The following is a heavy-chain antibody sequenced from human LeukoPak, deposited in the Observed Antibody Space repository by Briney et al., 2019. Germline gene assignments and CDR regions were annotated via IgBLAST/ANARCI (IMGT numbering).Heavy chain of an antibody. D-gene: IGHD6-19*01. Sequence: SETLPLTCTVSGGSISSYYWSWIRQPPGKGLEWIGYIYYSGSTNYNPSLKSRVTISVDTSKNQFSLKLSSVTAADTAVYYCASGYGGSGWYFDYWGQGTLVTVSS. J-gene: IGHJ4*02. V-gene: IGHV4-59*08. CDR2: IYYSGST. CDR1: GGSISSYY. CDR3: ASGYGGSGWYFDY.